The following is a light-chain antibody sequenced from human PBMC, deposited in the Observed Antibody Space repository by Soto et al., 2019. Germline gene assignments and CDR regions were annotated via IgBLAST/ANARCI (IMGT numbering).Light chain of an antibody. Sequence: EIVLTQSPGTLSLSPGERATLSCRASQSVDSNYLAWYQQKPGQAPRLLIYGAFRRATGIPDRFSGSGSGTAFTLTISRLEPEDFAVFYGQQYGSSPRTFGHGTKVEIK. CDR1: QSVDSNY. V-gene: IGKV3-20*01. J-gene: IGKJ1*01. CDR3: QQYGSSPRT. CDR2: GAF.